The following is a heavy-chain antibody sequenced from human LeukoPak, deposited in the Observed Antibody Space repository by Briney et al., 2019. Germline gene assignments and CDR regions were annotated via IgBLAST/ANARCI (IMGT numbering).Heavy chain of an antibody. Sequence: GASVKVSCRASGFTLTDFYIHWVRQAPGHGLEWMGWINPNSGSTSFARKFQGRFTMTRDTSISTAYMELSRLRSDDTAVYYCARTTGGYCTSTNCLFNYGGQGTLVTVSS. CDR3: ARTTGGYCTSTNCLFNY. CDR2: INPNSGST. J-gene: IGHJ4*02. CDR1: GFTLTDFY. V-gene: IGHV1-2*02. D-gene: IGHD2-2*01.